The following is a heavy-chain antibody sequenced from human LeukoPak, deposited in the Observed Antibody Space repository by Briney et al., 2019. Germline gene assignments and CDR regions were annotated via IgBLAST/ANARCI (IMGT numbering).Heavy chain of an antibody. D-gene: IGHD3-10*01. V-gene: IGHV3-11*01. CDR2: ISSSGSTI. Sequence: GGSLRLSCAASGFTFSDYYMSWIRQAPGKGLEWVSYISSSGSTIYYADSVKGRFTISRDNAKNSLYLQMSSLRAEDTAVYYCARLGYYGSGSNWFDPWGQGTLVTVSS. CDR1: GFTFSDYY. CDR3: ARLGYYGSGSNWFDP. J-gene: IGHJ5*02.